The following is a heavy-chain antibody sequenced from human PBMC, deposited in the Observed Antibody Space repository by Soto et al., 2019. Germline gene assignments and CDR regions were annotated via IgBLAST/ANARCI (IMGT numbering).Heavy chain of an antibody. D-gene: IGHD1-7*01. Sequence: QLNLLQSGAEVRKPGSSVKVSCKASGGTLSSYSVTWVRQAPGQGLEWMVRIIPFLGRTNYAQNFQGRVTVTADMSTITAYMELSSLRSDVTAIYYCARMTGRPNSNWFDPCGQGTLVIVSS. CDR2: IIPFLGRT. CDR1: GGTLSSYS. V-gene: IGHV1-69*02. CDR3: ARMTGRPNSNWFDP. J-gene: IGHJ5*02.